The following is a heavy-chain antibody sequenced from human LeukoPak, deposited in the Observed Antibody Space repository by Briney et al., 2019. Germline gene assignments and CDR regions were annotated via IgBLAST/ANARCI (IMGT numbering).Heavy chain of an antibody. CDR1: GXSISSYY. Sequence: SETLSLTCTVSGXSISSYYWSWIRQPPGKGLEWIGYIYYSGSTNYKPSLKSRVTISVDTSKNQFSLKLSSVTAADTAVYYCARGHIYCSGGSCYGDYYYGMDVWGQGTTVTVSS. CDR2: IYYSGST. J-gene: IGHJ6*02. CDR3: ARGHIYCSGGSCYGDYYYGMDV. V-gene: IGHV4-59*01. D-gene: IGHD2-15*01.